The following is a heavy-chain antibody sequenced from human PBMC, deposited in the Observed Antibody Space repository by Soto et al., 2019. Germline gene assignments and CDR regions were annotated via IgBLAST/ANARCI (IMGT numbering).Heavy chain of an antibody. V-gene: IGHV1-3*01. CDR2: INAGNGNT. CDR1: GYTFTSYA. CDR3: ARTYLVPAAMRYYFDY. D-gene: IGHD2-2*01. J-gene: IGHJ4*02. Sequence: ASVKVSCKASGYTFTSYAMHWVRQAPGQRLEWMGWINAGNGNTKYSQKFQGRVTITRDTSASTAYMELSSLRSEDTAVYYCARTYLVPAAMRYYFDYWGQGTLVTVSS.